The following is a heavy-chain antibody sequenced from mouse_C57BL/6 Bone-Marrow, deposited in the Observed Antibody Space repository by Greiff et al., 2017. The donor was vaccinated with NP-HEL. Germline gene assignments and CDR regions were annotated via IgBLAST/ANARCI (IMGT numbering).Heavy chain of an antibody. CDR3: ARDNYLYYYAMDY. V-gene: IGHV5-17*01. J-gene: IGHJ4*01. CDR2: ISSGSSTI. D-gene: IGHD1-3*01. Sequence: EVMLVESGGGLVKPGGFLKLSCAASGFTFSDYGMHWVRQAPEKGLEWVAYISSGSSTIYYADTVKGRFTISRDNAKNTLFLQMTSLRSEDTAMYYCARDNYLYYYAMDYWGQGTSVTVSS. CDR1: GFTFSDYG.